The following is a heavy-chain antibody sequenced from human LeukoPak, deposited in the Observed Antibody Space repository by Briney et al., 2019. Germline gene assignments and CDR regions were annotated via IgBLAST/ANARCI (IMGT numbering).Heavy chain of an antibody. CDR2: ITSRGSYL. Sequence: QPAGSLRLSCAASGFTFLNYSMNWVRQAPGKGLEWVSCITSRGSYLYYADAVKGRFTISRDTAKNSLYLRMNSLRAEDTAVYYCARVGYCSSTSCPRNFDYWGQGTLVTVSS. CDR3: ARVGYCSSTSCPRNFDY. CDR1: GFTFLNYS. D-gene: IGHD2-2*01. J-gene: IGHJ4*02. V-gene: IGHV3-48*04.